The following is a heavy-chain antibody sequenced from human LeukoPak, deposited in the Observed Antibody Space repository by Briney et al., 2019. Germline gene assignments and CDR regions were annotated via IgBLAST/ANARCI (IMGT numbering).Heavy chain of an antibody. CDR1: GFTFSNYA. Sequence: PGGSLRLSCAASGFTFSNYATTWFRQAPGKGLEWVSAISGSGNITYYADSVKGRFTISRDDSKNTLYLQMNSLGAEDTALYYCAKSITMVRGVIAVAGFDYWGQGTLVTVSS. V-gene: IGHV3-23*01. J-gene: IGHJ4*02. D-gene: IGHD3-10*01. CDR3: AKSITMVRGVIAVAGFDY. CDR2: ISGSGNIT.